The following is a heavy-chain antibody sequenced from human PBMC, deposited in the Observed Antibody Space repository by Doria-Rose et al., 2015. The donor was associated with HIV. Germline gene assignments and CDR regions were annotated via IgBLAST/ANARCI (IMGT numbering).Heavy chain of an antibody. V-gene: IGHV2-26*01. CDR3: ARIKSSRWYHKYYFDF. Sequence: QVTLKESGPVLVKPTETLTLTCTVSGVSLSSPGMGVSWIRQPPGKALEWLANIYSDDERSYKTSLKSRLTIASGTVRSQVVLTMTDMDPVDTATYYCARIKSSRWYHKYYFDFWGQGTLVIVSA. CDR1: GVSLSSPGMG. D-gene: IGHD6-13*01. CDR2: IYSDDER. J-gene: IGHJ4*02.